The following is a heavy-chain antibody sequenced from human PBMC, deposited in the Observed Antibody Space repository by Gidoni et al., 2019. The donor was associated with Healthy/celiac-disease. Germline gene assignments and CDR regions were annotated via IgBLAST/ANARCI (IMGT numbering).Heavy chain of an antibody. CDR1: GGSISSYY. J-gene: IGHJ6*02. V-gene: IGHV4-59*01. CDR3: ARDGQQLVGGYYYYGMDV. D-gene: IGHD6-13*01. CDR2: IYSRGST. Sequence: QVELQASGPGLVKPSETLSLTCTVSGGSISSYYWSWIRQPPGKGLEWIGYIYSRGSTNDNPSLKSRVTISVDPSKNQFPLKRSSVTAADTAVYYGARDGQQLVGGYYYYGMDVWGQGTTVTVSS.